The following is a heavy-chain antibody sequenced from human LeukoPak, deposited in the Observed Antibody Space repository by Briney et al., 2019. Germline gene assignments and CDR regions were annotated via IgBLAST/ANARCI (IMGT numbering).Heavy chain of an antibody. V-gene: IGHV3-49*03. D-gene: IGHD3-16*02. CDR1: GFTFGDYA. Sequence: PGGSLRLSCTASGFTFGDYAMSWFHQAPGKGLERVGFIRSKAYGGTTEYAASVKGRFTISRDDSKSIAYLQMNSLKTEDTAVYYCTRAPYDYVWGSYRFYFDYWGQGTLVTVSS. CDR3: TRAPYDYVWGSYRFYFDY. CDR2: IRSKAYGGTT. J-gene: IGHJ4*02.